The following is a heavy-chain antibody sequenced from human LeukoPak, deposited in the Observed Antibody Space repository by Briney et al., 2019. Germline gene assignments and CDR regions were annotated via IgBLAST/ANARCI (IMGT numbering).Heavy chain of an antibody. CDR1: GFTFSDYY. CDR2: ISNSGSNI. J-gene: IGHJ4*02. CDR3: ARERIDILTGPPPYFDY. Sequence: PGGSLRLSCAASGFTFSDYYMSWIRPAPGKGREWVSYISNSGSNIYHADSVKGRFTISRDNAKNSLYLQVTSLRVEDTAVYYCARERIDILTGPPPYFDYWGQGTLVTVSS. V-gene: IGHV3-11*01. D-gene: IGHD3-9*01.